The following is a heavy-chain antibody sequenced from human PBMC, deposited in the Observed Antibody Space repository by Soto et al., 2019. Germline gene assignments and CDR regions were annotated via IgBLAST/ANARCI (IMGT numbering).Heavy chain of an antibody. CDR3: ARDLRVSSSSMLPSYGMDV. D-gene: IGHD6-6*01. J-gene: IGHJ6*02. CDR2: INPNSGGT. Sequence: GASVKVSCKASGYTFTGYYMHCVRQAPGQGLEWMGWINPNSGGTNYAQKFQGWVTMTRDTSISTAYMELSRLRSDDTAVYYCARDLRVSSSSMLPSYGMDVWGQGTTVTVSS. V-gene: IGHV1-2*04. CDR1: GYTFTGYY.